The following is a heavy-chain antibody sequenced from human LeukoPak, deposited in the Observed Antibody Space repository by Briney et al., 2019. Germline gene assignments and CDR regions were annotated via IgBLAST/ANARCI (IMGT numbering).Heavy chain of an antibody. CDR3: AREGHSSGFAPAFDT. Sequence: GGSLRRSCATSGINFGASIMHWIRQAPGKGLEWVAGLSFDESSYYGGSVEGRFIISGDNSKRTLYLQMNSLKVEDTALYYCAREGHSSGFAPAFDTWGQGTMVTVSS. D-gene: IGHD6-19*01. J-gene: IGHJ3*02. CDR2: LSFDESS. V-gene: IGHV3-30*04. CDR1: GINFGASI.